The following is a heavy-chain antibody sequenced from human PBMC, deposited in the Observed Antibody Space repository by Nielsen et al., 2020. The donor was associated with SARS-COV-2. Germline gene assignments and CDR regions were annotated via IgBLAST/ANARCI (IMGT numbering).Heavy chain of an antibody. CDR1: GGSFSGYY. V-gene: IGHV4-34*01. CDR2: INHSGST. J-gene: IGHJ6*02. CDR3: ARPGYSSGWSYYYGMDV. D-gene: IGHD6-19*01. Sequence: SETLSLTCAVYGGSFSGYYWSWIRQPPGKGLEWIGEINHSGSTNYNPSLKSRVTISVDTSKNQFSLKLSSVTAADTAVYYCARPGYSSGWSYYYGMDVWGQGTTVTVSS.